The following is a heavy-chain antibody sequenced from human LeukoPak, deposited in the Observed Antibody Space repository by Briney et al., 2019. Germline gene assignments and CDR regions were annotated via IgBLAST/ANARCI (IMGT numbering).Heavy chain of an antibody. CDR2: IDGNPDNE. D-gene: IGHD3-10*01. Sequence: GGPLRLSCTTSGFTISDYYMSWFRQAPGKGLEWLSYIDGNPDNEYNADSVRGRFIISMDNAKLSLYLQMNSLRGEDAAVYDCVRAYYRGYSDDFDSWGQGTLVTVSS. J-gene: IGHJ4*02. CDR1: GFTISDYY. V-gene: IGHV3-11*01. CDR3: VRAYYRGYSDDFDS.